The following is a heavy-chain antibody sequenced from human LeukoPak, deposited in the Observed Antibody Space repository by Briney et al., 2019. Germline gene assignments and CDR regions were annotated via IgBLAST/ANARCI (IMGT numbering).Heavy chain of an antibody. CDR3: TREGDSSDYGMDV. V-gene: IGHV3-30-3*01. CDR2: ISYDGSNK. Sequence: PGGSLRLSCAASGFTFNNCAMHWVRQAPGKGLEWVAVISYDGSNKYCAESVKGRFTISRDNSKNTLYLQMNSLRAEDTAVYYCTREGDSSDYGMDVWGQGTTVTVSS. CDR1: GFTFNNCA. J-gene: IGHJ6*02. D-gene: IGHD6-25*01.